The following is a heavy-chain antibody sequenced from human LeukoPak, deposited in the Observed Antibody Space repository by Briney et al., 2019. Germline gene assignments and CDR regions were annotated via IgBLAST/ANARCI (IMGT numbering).Heavy chain of an antibody. CDR3: ASIVGATQGVDY. D-gene: IGHD1-26*01. Sequence: GGTLRLSCAASGFTFSSHGMNWVRQAPGKGLEWVSGISPSGGITYYTDSVKGRFTISRDNSKNTVSLQMNSLRGEDTAVYYCASIVGATQGVDYWGQGTLVTVSS. J-gene: IGHJ4*02. CDR1: GFTFSSHG. V-gene: IGHV3-23*01. CDR2: ISPSGGIT.